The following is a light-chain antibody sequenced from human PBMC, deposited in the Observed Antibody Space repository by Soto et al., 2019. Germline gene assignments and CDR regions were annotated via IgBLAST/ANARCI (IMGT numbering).Light chain of an antibody. CDR2: DAS. Sequence: ETVMTQSPATLSVSPGERVTLSCRASQSSNSNLAWYHQRPGQAPRVLIYDASTRATAVPARFSGSGSGTEFTLTISSLQSEDFSVYYCQQYNIGPPDYTFGQGTKLEIK. CDR1: QSSNSN. J-gene: IGKJ2*01. V-gene: IGKV3-15*01. CDR3: QQYNIGPPDYT.